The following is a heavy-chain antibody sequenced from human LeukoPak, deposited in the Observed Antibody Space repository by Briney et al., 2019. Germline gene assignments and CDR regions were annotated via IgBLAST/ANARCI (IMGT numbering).Heavy chain of an antibody. V-gene: IGHV1-18*01. J-gene: IGHJ4*02. CDR1: GYTFTSYG. D-gene: IGHD3-10*01. Sequence: ASVKVSCKASGYTFTSYGISWVRQAPGQGLECMGWISAYNGKTNYAQKLQGRVTMTTDTSTSKAYMELRSLRSDDTAVYYCARDREALLWFGELPYPTHFFDYWGQGTLVTVSS. CDR3: ARDREALLWFGELPYPTHFFDY. CDR2: ISAYNGKT.